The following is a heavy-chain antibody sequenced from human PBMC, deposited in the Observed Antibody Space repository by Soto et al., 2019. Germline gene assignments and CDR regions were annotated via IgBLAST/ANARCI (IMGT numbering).Heavy chain of an antibody. J-gene: IGHJ4*02. CDR3: SRVYSGSYSDY. Sequence: SETLSLTCAVSGYSISSGYYWGWIRQPPGKGLEWIGSIYHSGSTYYTPSLKSRVTISVDTSKNQFSLKLSSVTAADTAVYYCSRVYSGSYSDYWGQGTLVTVSS. V-gene: IGHV4-38-2*01. CDR1: GYSISSGYY. D-gene: IGHD1-26*01. CDR2: IYHSGST.